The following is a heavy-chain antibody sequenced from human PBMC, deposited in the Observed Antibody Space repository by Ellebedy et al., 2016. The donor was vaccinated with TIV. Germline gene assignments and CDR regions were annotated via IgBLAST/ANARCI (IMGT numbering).Heavy chain of an antibody. CDR2: INHSGST. V-gene: IGHV4-34*01. D-gene: IGHD3-22*01. Sequence: MPSETLSLTCAVYGGSFSGYYWSWIRQPPGKGLEWIGEINHSGSTNYNPSLKSRVTISVDTSKNQFSLKLSSVTAADTAVYYCARLMYYYDSSPDAFDIWGQGTMVTVSS. CDR3: ARLMYYYDSSPDAFDI. CDR1: GGSFSGYY. J-gene: IGHJ3*02.